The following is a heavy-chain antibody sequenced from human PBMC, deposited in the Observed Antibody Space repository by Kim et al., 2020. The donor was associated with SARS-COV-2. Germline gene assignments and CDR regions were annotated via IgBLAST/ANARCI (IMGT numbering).Heavy chain of an antibody. CDR3: ARGWYSSSWYLGAFDI. J-gene: IGHJ3*02. V-gene: IGHV3-11*04. Sequence: SVKCRFTISRDNAKNSLYLQMNSLRAEDTAVYYCARGWYSSSWYLGAFDIWGQGTMVTVSS. D-gene: IGHD6-13*01.